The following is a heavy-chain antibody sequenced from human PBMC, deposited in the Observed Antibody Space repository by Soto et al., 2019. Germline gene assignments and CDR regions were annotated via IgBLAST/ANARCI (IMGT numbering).Heavy chain of an antibody. CDR2: IYYSGST. V-gene: IGHV4-59*01. CDR1: GGSISSYY. D-gene: IGHD4-17*01. J-gene: IGHJ6*02. CDR3: ARDYGDYGMDV. Sequence: NPSETLSLTCTVSGGSISSYYWSWIRQPPGEGLEWIGYIYYSGSTNYNPSLKSRVTISLDTSKNQFSLKLSSVTAADTAVYYCARDYGDYGMDVWGQGTTVTVSS.